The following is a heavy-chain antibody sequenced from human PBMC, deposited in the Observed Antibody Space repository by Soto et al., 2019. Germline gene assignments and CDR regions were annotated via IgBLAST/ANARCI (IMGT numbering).Heavy chain of an antibody. CDR1: GFTFSSYG. CDR3: ANDHHIGGYDFDFDY. D-gene: IGHD5-12*01. V-gene: IGHV3-30*18. J-gene: IGHJ4*02. CDR2: ISYDGSNK. Sequence: QVQLVESGGGVVQPGRSLRLSCAASGFTFSSYGMHWVRQAPGKGLEWVAVISYDGSNKYYADSVKGRFTISRDNSKNTLYLQMNSLRAEDTAVYYCANDHHIGGYDFDFDYWGQGTLVTVSS.